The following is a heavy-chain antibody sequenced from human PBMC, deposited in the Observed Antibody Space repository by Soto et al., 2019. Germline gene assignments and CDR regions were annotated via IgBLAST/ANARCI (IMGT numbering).Heavy chain of an antibody. D-gene: IGHD3-22*01. CDR3: ARMGFYYYDSSGYYYFDY. J-gene: IGHJ4*02. CDR1: GGSISSYY. Sequence: SETLSLTCTVSGGSISSYYWSWIRQPPGKGLEWIGYIYYSGSTNYNPSLKSRVTISVDTSKNQFSLKLSSVTAADTAVYYCARMGFYYYDSSGYYYFDYWGQGTLVTVSS. V-gene: IGHV4-59*01. CDR2: IYYSGST.